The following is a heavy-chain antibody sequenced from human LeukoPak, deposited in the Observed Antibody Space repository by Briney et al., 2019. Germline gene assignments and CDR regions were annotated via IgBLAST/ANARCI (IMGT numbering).Heavy chain of an antibody. CDR2: ISAYNGNT. J-gene: IGHJ6*02. CDR1: GYTFTSYG. V-gene: IGHV1-18*01. Sequence: GASVKVSCKASGYTFTSYGISWVRQAPGQRLEWMGCISAYNGNTNYAQKLQGRVTMTTDTSTSTAYMELRSLRSDDTAVYYCARGITISQHYYYGMDVWGQGTTVTVSS. CDR3: ARGITISQHYYYGMDV. D-gene: IGHD3-3*01.